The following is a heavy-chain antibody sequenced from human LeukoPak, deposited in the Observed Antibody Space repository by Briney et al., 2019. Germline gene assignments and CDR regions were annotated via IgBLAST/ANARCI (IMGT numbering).Heavy chain of an antibody. CDR2: IKQDGSEK. CDR1: GFTFSSYW. Sequence: GGSLRLSCAASGFTFSSYWMSWVRQAPGKGLEWVANIKQDGSEKYYVDSVKGRFTTSRDNAKNSLYLQMNSLRAEDTAVYYCARERGSHCFDYWGQGTLVTVSS. D-gene: IGHD3-10*01. V-gene: IGHV3-7*01. J-gene: IGHJ4*02. CDR3: ARERGSHCFDY.